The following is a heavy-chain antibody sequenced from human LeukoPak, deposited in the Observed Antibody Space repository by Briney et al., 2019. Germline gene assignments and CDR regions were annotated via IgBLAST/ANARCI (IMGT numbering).Heavy chain of an antibody. Sequence: PGGSLRLSCAASGFTFSSYWMSWVRQAPGKGLEWVSYISSSSSTIYYADSVKGRFTISRDNAKNSLYLQMNSLRAEDTAVYYCARAGGDGPFDYWGQGTLVTVSP. D-gene: IGHD2-21*02. V-gene: IGHV3-48*04. CDR1: GFTFSSYW. J-gene: IGHJ4*02. CDR2: ISSSSSTI. CDR3: ARAGGDGPFDY.